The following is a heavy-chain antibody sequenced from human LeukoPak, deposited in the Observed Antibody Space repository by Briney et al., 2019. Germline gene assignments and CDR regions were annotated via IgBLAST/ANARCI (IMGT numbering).Heavy chain of an antibody. D-gene: IGHD5-18*01. J-gene: IGHJ4*02. V-gene: IGHV4-4*02. CDR3: ARSTLGRGYSYGPQDYYFDY. Sequence: SETLSLTCAVSGDSISSNNWWSWVRQPPGKGLEWIGEINHSGSTNYNPSLKSRVTISVDTSKNQFSLKLSSVTAADTAVYYCARSTLGRGYSYGPQDYYFDYWGQGTLVTVSS. CDR1: GDSISSNNW. CDR2: INHSGST.